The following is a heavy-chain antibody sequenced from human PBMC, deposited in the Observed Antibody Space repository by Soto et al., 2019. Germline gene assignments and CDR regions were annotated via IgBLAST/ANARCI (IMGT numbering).Heavy chain of an antibody. CDR1: GYSFTSYW. D-gene: IGHD1-7*01. V-gene: IGHV5-51*01. CDR2: IYPGDSDT. J-gene: IGHJ6*03. Sequence: GESLKISCKGSGYSFTSYWIGWVRQMPGKGLEWMGIIYPGDSDTRYSPSFQGQVTISADKSISTAYLQWSSLKASDTAMYYCARFWNFPGLYYYYYMDVWGKGTTVTVSS. CDR3: ARFWNFPGLYYYYYMDV.